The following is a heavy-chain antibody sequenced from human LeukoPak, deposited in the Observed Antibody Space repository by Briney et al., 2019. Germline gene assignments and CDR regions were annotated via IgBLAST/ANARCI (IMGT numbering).Heavy chain of an antibody. Sequence: GGSLRLSCAASGFTFSDYWMAWVRQAPGKGLEWVANIWPDGSDKYHVDSVRGRFTISRDNAQNSLNLRMNSLRAEDSGVYYCGRWGVNAGLDRWGQGTLVIVSS. CDR1: GFTFSDYW. V-gene: IGHV3-7*01. CDR2: IWPDGSDK. J-gene: IGHJ5*02. D-gene: IGHD3-10*01. CDR3: GRWGVNAGLDR.